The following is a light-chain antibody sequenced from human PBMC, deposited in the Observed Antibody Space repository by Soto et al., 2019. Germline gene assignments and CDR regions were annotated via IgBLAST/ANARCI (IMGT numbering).Light chain of an antibody. CDR2: GAS. CDR3: QQYNNWPGT. Sequence: EIVMTQSPVTLSVPPGKRATLSCRAGQSVSSNLAWYQQKPGQAPRLLIYGASTRATDIPARFSGSGSGTEFTLTISSLQSEDFAVYYCQQYNNWPGTFGQGTKLEIK. J-gene: IGKJ1*01. CDR1: QSVSSN. V-gene: IGKV3-15*01.